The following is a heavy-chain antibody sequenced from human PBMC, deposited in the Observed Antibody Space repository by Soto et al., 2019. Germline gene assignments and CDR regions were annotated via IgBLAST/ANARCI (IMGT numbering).Heavy chain of an antibody. CDR2: IYYTGST. CDR1: GGSISSGGYY. D-gene: IGHD3-10*01. V-gene: IGHV4-31*03. J-gene: IGHJ4*02. Sequence: QVQLQESGPGLVKPSQTLSLTCTVSGGSISSGGYYWSWIRQHPGKGLEWIGYIYYTGSTYYNPSLQTRVTLSVDPSKTPFSLKLSSVTAAATAVYYCATLYMVRGVRTFDYWGQGTLVTVSS. CDR3: ATLYMVRGVRTFDY.